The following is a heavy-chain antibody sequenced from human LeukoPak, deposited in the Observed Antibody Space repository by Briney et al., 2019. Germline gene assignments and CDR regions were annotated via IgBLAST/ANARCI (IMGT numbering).Heavy chain of an antibody. J-gene: IGHJ4*02. Sequence: SETLSHTCTVSGGSISSSSYYWGWIRHPPGKRLEWIGSMYYSGSTYYNPSLKSRVSISVDTSKNQFSLKLSSVTAADTAVYYCARHVYYNHSSAYYFTTNFDYWGQGTLVTVSS. CDR1: GGSISSSSYY. CDR2: MYYSGST. D-gene: IGHD3-22*01. CDR3: ARHVYYNHSSAYYFTTNFDY. V-gene: IGHV4-39*01.